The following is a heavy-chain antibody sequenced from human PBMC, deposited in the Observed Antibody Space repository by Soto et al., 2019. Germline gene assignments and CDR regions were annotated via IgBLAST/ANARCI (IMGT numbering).Heavy chain of an antibody. D-gene: IGHD5-12*01. CDR2: IYYSGST. Sequence: SETLSLTCTVSGGSISSAGYYWSWIRQHPGKGLEWIGYIYYSGSTYYNPSLKSRVTISVDTSKNQFSLKLSSVTAADTAVYYCARALRTPVSPYYFDYWGQGTLVTVSS. J-gene: IGHJ4*02. V-gene: IGHV4-31*03. CDR1: GGSISSAGYY. CDR3: ARALRTPVSPYYFDY.